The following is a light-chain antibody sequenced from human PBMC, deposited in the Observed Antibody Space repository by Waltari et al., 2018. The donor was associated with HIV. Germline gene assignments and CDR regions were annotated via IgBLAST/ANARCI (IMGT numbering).Light chain of an antibody. Sequence: EKVMTQSPATLSVSPGERATLSCRASQSVSSNLAWYQQKPGQAPRLLIYGAFTRATGIPARFSASGSGTEITLTISSLQSEDFAVYYCQHYNNWPWTFGQGTKVATK. CDR3: QHYNNWPWT. J-gene: IGKJ1*01. V-gene: IGKV3-15*01. CDR1: QSVSSN. CDR2: GAF.